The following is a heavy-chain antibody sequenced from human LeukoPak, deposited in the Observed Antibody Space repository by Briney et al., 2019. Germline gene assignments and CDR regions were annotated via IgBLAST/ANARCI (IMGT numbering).Heavy chain of an antibody. J-gene: IGHJ4*02. D-gene: IGHD3-16*01. CDR1: GYSFTSYW. V-gene: IGHV5-51*01. CDR2: IYPGDSDT. CDR3: ATSGSLSFAYFDY. Sequence: GESLKISCKGSGYSFTSYWIGWVRQMPGKGLEWMGIIYPGDSDTRYSPSFQGQVTISADKSISTAYLQWSSLKASGTAMYYCATSGSLSFAYFDYWGQGTLVTVSS.